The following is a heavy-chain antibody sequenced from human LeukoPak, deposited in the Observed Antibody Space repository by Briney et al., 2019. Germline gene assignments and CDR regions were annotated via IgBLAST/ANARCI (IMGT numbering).Heavy chain of an antibody. CDR3: ARFRDGDFDY. CDR2: IYPGDSDT. J-gene: IGHJ4*02. D-gene: IGHD4-17*01. V-gene: IGHV5-51*01. CDR1: GYSFTTYW. Sequence: GESLKISCQGSGYSFTTYWIAWVRQMPGKGLEWMGIIYPGDSDTRYSPSFQGQVTISADRSISIAYLQWSSLKASDTAMYYCARFRDGDFDYWGQGSLVTVFS.